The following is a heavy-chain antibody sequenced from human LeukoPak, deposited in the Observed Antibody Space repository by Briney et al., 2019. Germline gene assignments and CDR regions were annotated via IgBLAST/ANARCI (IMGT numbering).Heavy chain of an antibody. V-gene: IGHV3-23*01. CDR2: ISGSGGST. D-gene: IGHD3-9*01. CDR1: GFTFSSYA. Sequence: PGGSLRLSCAASGFTFSSYAMSWVRQAPGKGLEWVSAISGSGGSTYYADSVKGRFTISRDNAKNSLYLQMNSLRAEDTAVYYCARGRHFDWGTDAFDIWGQGTMVTVSS. J-gene: IGHJ3*02. CDR3: ARGRHFDWGTDAFDI.